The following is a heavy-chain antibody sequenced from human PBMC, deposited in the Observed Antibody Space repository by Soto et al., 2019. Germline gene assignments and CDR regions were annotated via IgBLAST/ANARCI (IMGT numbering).Heavy chain of an antibody. CDR2: ISGSGFKK. CDR3: AKNQGVELVPLATVDWFDP. Sequence: SLRLSCAASGFIFENFGMSWVRQAPGKGLEWISSISGSGFKKYYADSVKGRFTISRDNSKSTVYLELNNLSAEDTAVYHCAKNQGVELVPLATVDWFDPWGQGSVVTVSS. D-gene: IGHD1-26*01. J-gene: IGHJ5*02. CDR1: GFIFENFG. V-gene: IGHV3-23*01.